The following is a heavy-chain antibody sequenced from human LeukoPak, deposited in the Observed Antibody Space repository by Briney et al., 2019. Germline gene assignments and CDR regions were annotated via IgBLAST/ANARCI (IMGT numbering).Heavy chain of an antibody. J-gene: IGHJ4*02. CDR3: ARVHGYPYYFDY. CDR2: VYYTGST. CDR1: SSYF. Sequence: SSYFWGWIRQPPEKGLDWIGNVYYTGSTYFNPSLLSRVTVSVDTSKNQFSLRLSSVTAADTAMYYCARVHGYPYYFDYWGQGILVTVSS. D-gene: IGHD5-18*01. V-gene: IGHV4-39*01.